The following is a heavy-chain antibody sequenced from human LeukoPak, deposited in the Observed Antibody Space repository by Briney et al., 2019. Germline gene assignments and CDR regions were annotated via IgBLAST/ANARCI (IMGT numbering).Heavy chain of an antibody. CDR3: ARVNDY. CDR1: GFTFSNYW. V-gene: IGHV3-74*01. Sequence: GGSLRLSCAASGFTFSNYWMHWVRQAPGKGLVWVSCINRDGTSTAYADSVKGRFTITRDNAKNTLYLQMNRLRAEDTAVYYCARVNDYWGQGTLVTVSS. CDR2: INRDGTST. J-gene: IGHJ4*02.